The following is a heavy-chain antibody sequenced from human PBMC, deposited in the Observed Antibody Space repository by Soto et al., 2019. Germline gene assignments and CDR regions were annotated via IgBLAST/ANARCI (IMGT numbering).Heavy chain of an antibody. CDR2: TLHSGST. CDR3: AHRPGWYRHDV. Sequence: QVQLQESGPGLVKPSGTLSLTCAVSGDSISSSKWWTWVRQPPGKGLEWIGDTLHSGSTNYNPSLKSRIIISVDKSKNQFSLELTSVTAADTAVYYCAHRPGWYRHDVWGQGTLVIVSP. D-gene: IGHD6-19*01. V-gene: IGHV4-4*02. CDR1: GDSISSSKW. J-gene: IGHJ3*01.